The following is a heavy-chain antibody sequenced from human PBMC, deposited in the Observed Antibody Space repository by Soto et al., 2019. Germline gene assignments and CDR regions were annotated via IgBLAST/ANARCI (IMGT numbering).Heavy chain of an antibody. V-gene: IGHV3-23*01. D-gene: IGHD3-16*01. CDR3: AGSRSGWGN. J-gene: IGHJ4*02. Sequence: EVQLLESGGGLVQRGGSLRLSCAASKFTFSTYAMTWVRQAPGKGLEWVSDISGSGDNTYYADSVKGRFTISRDNSKSTLYLQMNSLRAEDTAVYYCAGSRSGWGNWGQGTLVTVSS. CDR2: ISGSGDNT. CDR1: KFTFSTYA.